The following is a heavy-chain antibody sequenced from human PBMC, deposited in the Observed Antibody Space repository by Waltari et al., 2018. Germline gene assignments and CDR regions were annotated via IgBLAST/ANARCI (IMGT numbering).Heavy chain of an antibody. CDR3: AREARGYDY. CDR2: IDSTSTYI. D-gene: IGHD5-12*01. CDR1: GFMFSTFT. Sequence: EVQLEESGGGLVKPGGSLRLAGAAPGFMFSTFTMNWVRQAPGKGLEWVSSIDSTSTYIYHADSVKGRFTISRDNAKNSLYLQMNGLRVEDTGVYYCAREARGYDYWGQGTLVTVSS. V-gene: IGHV3-21*02. J-gene: IGHJ4*02.